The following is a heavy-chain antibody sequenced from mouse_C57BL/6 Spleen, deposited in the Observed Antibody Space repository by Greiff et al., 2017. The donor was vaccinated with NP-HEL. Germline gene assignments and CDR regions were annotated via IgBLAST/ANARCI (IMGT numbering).Heavy chain of an antibody. Sequence: QVHVKQSGAELVRPGASVTLSCKASGYTFTDYEMHWVKQTPVHGLEWIGAIDPETGGTAYNQKFKGKAILTADKSSSTAYMELRSLTSEDSAVYYCQLGRGYFDYWGQGTTLTVSS. J-gene: IGHJ2*01. CDR2: IDPETGGT. CDR3: QLGRGYFDY. CDR1: GYTFTDYE. V-gene: IGHV1-15*01. D-gene: IGHD4-1*02.